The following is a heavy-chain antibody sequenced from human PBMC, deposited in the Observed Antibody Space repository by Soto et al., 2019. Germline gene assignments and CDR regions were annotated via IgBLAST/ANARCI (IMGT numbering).Heavy chain of an antibody. CDR3: ARDPPPLLRRDAFDI. CDR2: ISYDGSNK. CDR1: GFTFSSYA. J-gene: IGHJ3*02. V-gene: IGHV3-30-3*01. Sequence: QVQLVESGGGVVQPGRSLRLSCAASGFTFSSYAMHWVRQAPGKGLEWVAVISYDGSNKYYADSVKGRFTISRDNSKNTLYLQMSSLRAEDTAVYYCARDPPPLLRRDAFDIWGQGTMVTVSS. D-gene: IGHD1-26*01.